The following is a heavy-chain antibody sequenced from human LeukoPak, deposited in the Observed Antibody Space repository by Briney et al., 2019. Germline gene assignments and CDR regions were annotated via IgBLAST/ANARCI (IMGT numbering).Heavy chain of an antibody. Sequence: ASVKVSCKASGYTFTSYYMHWVRQAPGQGLEWMGIINPSGGSTSYAQKFQGRVTMTRDMSTSTVYMEPSSLRSEDTAVYYCARVSAYCSSTSCWDDYWGQGTLVTVSS. D-gene: IGHD2-2*01. J-gene: IGHJ4*02. CDR1: GYTFTSYY. CDR3: ARVSAYCSSTSCWDDY. CDR2: INPSGGST. V-gene: IGHV1-46*01.